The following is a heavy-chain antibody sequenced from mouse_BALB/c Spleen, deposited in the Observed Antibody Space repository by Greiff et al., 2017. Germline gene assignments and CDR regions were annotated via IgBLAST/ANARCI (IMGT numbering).Heavy chain of an antibody. Sequence: EVMLVESGGGLVQPGGSLRLSCVTSGFTFTEYYMTWVRQPPGKALEWLAFIRNKVNGYTTDYSASVKGRFTISRDNSQSILYLQMNTMRAEDSATYYCARGYYGYNWFAYWGQGTLVTVSA. CDR3: ARGYYGYNWFAY. CDR1: GFTFTEYY. D-gene: IGHD1-2*01. V-gene: IGHV7-3*02. J-gene: IGHJ3*01. CDR2: IRNKVNGYTT.